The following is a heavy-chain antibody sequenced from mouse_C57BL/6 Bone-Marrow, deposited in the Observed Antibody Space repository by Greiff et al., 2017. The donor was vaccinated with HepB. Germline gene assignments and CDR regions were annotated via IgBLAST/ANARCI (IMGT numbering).Heavy chain of an antibody. D-gene: IGHD6-1*01. J-gene: IGHJ3*01. CDR1: GYAFSSSW. CDR2: IYPGDGDT. CDR3: ARHKLRFAY. V-gene: IGHV1-82*01. Sequence: QVHVKQSGPELVKPGASVKISCKASGYAFSSSWMNWVKQRPGKGLEWIGRIYPGDGDTNYNGKFKGKATLTVDKSSSTAYMQLSSLTSEDSAVYFCARHKLRFAYWGQGTLVTVSA.